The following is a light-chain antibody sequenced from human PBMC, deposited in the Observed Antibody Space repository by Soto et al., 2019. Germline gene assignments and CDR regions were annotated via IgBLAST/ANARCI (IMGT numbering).Light chain of an antibody. Sequence: QSVLTQPASVSGSPGQSITISCTGTSSDVGRCNFVSWYQHHPGKAPKLIIYEVSNRPSGVSSRFSGSKSGNTASLTISGLQAEDEADYYCCSYTSTNSRVFGGGTKLTVL. CDR1: SSDVGRCNF. CDR2: EVS. V-gene: IGLV2-14*01. CDR3: CSYTSTNSRV. J-gene: IGLJ3*02.